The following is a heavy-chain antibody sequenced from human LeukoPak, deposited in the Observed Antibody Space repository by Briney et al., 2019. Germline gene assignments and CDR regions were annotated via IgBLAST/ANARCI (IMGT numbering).Heavy chain of an antibody. Sequence: ASVKVSCKASGYTFTGYYMHWVRQAPGQGLEWMGWINPNSGGTNYAQKFQGRVTMTRDTSISTAYMELRSLRSDDTAVYYCARETAAGTGDAFDIWGQGTMVTVSS. J-gene: IGHJ3*02. CDR1: GYTFTGYY. CDR2: INPNSGGT. V-gene: IGHV1-2*02. D-gene: IGHD6-13*01. CDR3: ARETAAGTGDAFDI.